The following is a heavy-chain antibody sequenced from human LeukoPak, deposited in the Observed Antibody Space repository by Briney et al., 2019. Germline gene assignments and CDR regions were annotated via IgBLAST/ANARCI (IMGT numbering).Heavy chain of an antibody. CDR1: GGTFSSYA. CDR2: IIPILGIA. J-gene: IGHJ5*02. V-gene: IGHV1-69*04. Sequence: SVKVSCKASGGTFSSYAISWVRHAPGQGLEWMGRIIPILGIANYAQKFQGRVTITADKSTSTAYMELSSLRSEDTAVYYCARDRSSLEMWFDPWGQGTLVTVSS. CDR3: ARDRSSLEMWFDP. D-gene: IGHD3-10*01.